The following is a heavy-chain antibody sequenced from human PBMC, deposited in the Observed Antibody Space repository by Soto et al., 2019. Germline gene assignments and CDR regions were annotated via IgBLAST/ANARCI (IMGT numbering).Heavy chain of an antibody. Sequence: EVQLVESGGGFVQPGGSLRLSCAASGFTLSSYDMHWVRQGSGKGLEWVSAIDIAGDTYYPDSVKGRFSISREHAKNSVYLQITSLRAGDTSVYYCARAARWLQSRYFDLWGRGTLVTVSS. CDR3: ARAARWLQSRYFDL. CDR2: IDIAGDT. V-gene: IGHV3-13*01. CDR1: GFTLSSYD. J-gene: IGHJ2*01. D-gene: IGHD5-12*01.